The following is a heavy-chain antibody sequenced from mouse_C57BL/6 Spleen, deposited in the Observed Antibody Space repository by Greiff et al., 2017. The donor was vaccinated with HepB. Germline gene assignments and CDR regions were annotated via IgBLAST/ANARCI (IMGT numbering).Heavy chain of an antibody. V-gene: IGHV1-15*01. Sequence: VQLQQSGAELVRPGASVTLSCKASGYTFTDYEMHWVKQTPVHGLEWIGAIDPETGGTAYNQKFKGKAILTADKSSSTAYMELRSLTSEDSAVYYCTRRLRYPSLAYWGQGTLVTVSA. D-gene: IGHD1-1*01. CDR1: GYTFTDYE. CDR3: TRRLRYPSLAY. J-gene: IGHJ3*01. CDR2: IDPETGGT.